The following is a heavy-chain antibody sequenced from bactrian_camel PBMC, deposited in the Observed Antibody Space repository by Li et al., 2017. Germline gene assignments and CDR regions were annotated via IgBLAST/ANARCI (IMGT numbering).Heavy chain of an antibody. D-gene: IGHD5*01. CDR1: GFTFGDFY. V-gene: IGHV3-2*01. J-gene: IGHJ4*01. CDR3: AAARIQTDWARRPAY. Sequence: HVQLVESGGGSVQPGGSLRLSCAASGFTFGDFYMSWVRLAPGEGLEWVSNLYTDGITHYADSVKGRFTISKDNAKSTLYLEMKSLKPEDTAVYYCAAARIQTDWARRPAYWGQGTQVTVS. CDR2: LYTDGIT.